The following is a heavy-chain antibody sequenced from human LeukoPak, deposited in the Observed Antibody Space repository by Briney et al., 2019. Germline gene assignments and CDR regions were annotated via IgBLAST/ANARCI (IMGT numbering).Heavy chain of an antibody. CDR1: GFTFSSYW. CDR3: ARERGVWLGENGIS. Sequence: GGSLRLSCAASGFTFSSYWMHWVRQAPGKGLVWVSRINSDGSTTNYADSVKGRFTISRDNAKNTLYLQMNSLRAEDTAVYYCARERGVWLGENGISWGQGTLVTVSS. V-gene: IGHV3-74*01. CDR2: INSDGSTT. J-gene: IGHJ5*02. D-gene: IGHD3-10*01.